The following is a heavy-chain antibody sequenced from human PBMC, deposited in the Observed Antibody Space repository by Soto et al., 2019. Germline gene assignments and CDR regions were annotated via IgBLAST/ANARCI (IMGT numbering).Heavy chain of an antibody. J-gene: IGHJ4*02. CDR3: ARAGLIGYCSSTSCWGYFDY. CDR1: GGSISSYY. CDR2: IYYSGST. V-gene: IGHV4-59*01. D-gene: IGHD2-2*01. Sequence: PSETLSLTCTVSGGSISSYYWSWIRQPPGKGLEWIGYIYYSGSTNYNPSLKSRVTISVDTSKNQFSLKLSSVTAADTAVYYCARAGLIGYCSSTSCWGYFDYWGQGTLVTVSS.